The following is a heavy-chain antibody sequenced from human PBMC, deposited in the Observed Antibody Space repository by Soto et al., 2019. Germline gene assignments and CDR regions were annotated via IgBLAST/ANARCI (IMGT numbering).Heavy chain of an antibody. CDR2: LIPISGTT. CDR3: ARARVDTGNYGGDH. D-gene: IGHD4-4*01. Sequence: GASVKVSCKASGGTFINYAISWVRQVPGQGLVWMGGLIPISGTTHYAQKFQGRVTMTADQSTSTAYMELSSLRSEDTAVYYCARARVDTGNYGGDHWGPGTLVTVSS. V-gene: IGHV1-69*13. J-gene: IGHJ4*02. CDR1: GGTFINYA.